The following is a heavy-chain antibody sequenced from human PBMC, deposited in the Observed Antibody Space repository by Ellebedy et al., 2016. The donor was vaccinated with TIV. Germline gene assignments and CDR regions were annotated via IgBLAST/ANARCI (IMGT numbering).Heavy chain of an antibody. CDR3: TKLRLGPHLGSLED. J-gene: IGHJ4*02. CDR1: EFTFSNYA. Sequence: GGSLRLSCVASEFTFSNYAMSWVRQAPGKGLEWVSAISNSGGTTYYADSVKGRFTISRDNSKNTLYLQMNSLRAEDTAIYYCTKLRLGPHLGSLEDWGQGTQVTVSA. D-gene: IGHD2-15*01. V-gene: IGHV3-23*01. CDR2: ISNSGGTT.